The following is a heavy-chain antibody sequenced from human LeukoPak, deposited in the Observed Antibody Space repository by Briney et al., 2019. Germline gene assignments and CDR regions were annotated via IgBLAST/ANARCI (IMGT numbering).Heavy chain of an antibody. D-gene: IGHD6-13*01. CDR2: IYNGGIT. Sequence: GGSLRLSWAASGFIVSSNYMSWVRQAPGKGLERVSVIYNGGITYADSVKGRFTISRDSSENTVYLQMNSLRAEDTAVYYCARDLGYSSDYWGQGTLVTVSS. CDR3: ARDLGYSSDY. V-gene: IGHV3-66*01. CDR1: GFIVSSNY. J-gene: IGHJ4*02.